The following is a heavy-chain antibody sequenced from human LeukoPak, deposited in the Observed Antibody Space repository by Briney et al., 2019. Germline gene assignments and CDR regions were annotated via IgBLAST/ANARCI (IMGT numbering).Heavy chain of an antibody. CDR2: ISSSSGYI. CDR1: GFTFSTYT. CDR3: ARDRSSSHLDY. D-gene: IGHD6-6*01. V-gene: IGHV3-21*01. Sequence: GGSLRVSCAASGFTFSTYTMNWVRQAPGKGLEWVSSISSSSGYIHYTDSVKGRFTISRDNAKNSVYLQMNSLRAEDTAMYYCARDRSSSHLDYWGQGTLVTVSS. J-gene: IGHJ4*02.